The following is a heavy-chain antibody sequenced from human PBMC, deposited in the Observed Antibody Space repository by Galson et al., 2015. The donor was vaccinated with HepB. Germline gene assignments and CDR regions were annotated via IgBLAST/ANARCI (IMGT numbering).Heavy chain of an antibody. CDR1: GFTFSSSI. CDR2: ISISSSTI. V-gene: IGHV3-48*02. J-gene: IGHJ4*02. D-gene: IGHD5-18*01. CDR3: ATVRGYSYGYDY. Sequence: SLRLSCAASGFTFSSSIMNWVRQAPGKGLEWVSYISISSSTIYYADSVKGRFTISRDNAKNSLYLQMNSLRDDDTAAYYCATVRGYSYGYDYWGQGTLVTVSS.